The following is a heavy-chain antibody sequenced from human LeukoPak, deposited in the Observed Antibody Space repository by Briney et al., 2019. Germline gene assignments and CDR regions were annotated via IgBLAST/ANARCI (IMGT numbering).Heavy chain of an antibody. D-gene: IGHD3-10*01. CDR3: ASKQLGAANMAV. Sequence: GGSLRLSCAASGFTFSSYSMNWVRQAPGKGLEWVSSISSSSSYIYYADSVKGRFTISRDNAKNSLYLQMNSLRAEDTAGYYCASKQLGAANMAVGGKGTTATVPS. CDR2: ISSSSSYI. CDR1: GFTFSSYS. V-gene: IGHV3-21*01. J-gene: IGHJ6*03.